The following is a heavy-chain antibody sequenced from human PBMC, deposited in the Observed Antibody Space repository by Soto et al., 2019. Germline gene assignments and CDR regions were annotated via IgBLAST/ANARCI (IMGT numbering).Heavy chain of an antibody. CDR1: GFTFSNAW. CDR2: IKSKTDGGTT. J-gene: IGHJ4*02. Sequence: LRLSCAASGFTFSNAWMNWVRQAPGKGLEWVGRIKSKTDGGTTDYAAPVKGRFTISRDDSKNTLYLQMNSLKTEDTAVCYCTTIYDSSGYYYNYLGQSTLVTVSS. CDR3: TTIYDSSGYYYNY. D-gene: IGHD3-22*01. V-gene: IGHV3-15*07.